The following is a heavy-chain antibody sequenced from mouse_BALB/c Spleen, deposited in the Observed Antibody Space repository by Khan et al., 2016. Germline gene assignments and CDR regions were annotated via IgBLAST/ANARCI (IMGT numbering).Heavy chain of an antibody. CDR1: GYAFTNCL. V-gene: IGHV1-54*01. D-gene: IGHD1-1*01. CDR2: INPGSGGT. CDR3: ASQYGSSYVGFAY. J-gene: IGHJ3*01. Sequence: QVQLQQSGAELVRPGTSVKVSCKASGYAFTNCLIEWVKQRPGQGLEWIGVINPGSGGTNNNERFKGKATLTADNSDSTAYMQLSSLTSCDSAVYFWASQYGSSYVGFAYWGQGTLVTVSA.